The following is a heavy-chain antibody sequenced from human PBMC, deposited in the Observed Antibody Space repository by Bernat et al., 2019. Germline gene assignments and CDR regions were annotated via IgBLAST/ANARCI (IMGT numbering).Heavy chain of an antibody. CDR1: GFTFSSYG. CDR2: ISYDGSNK. J-gene: IGHJ4*02. D-gene: IGHD1-26*01. V-gene: IGHV3-30*18. Sequence: QVQLVESGGGVVQPGRSLRLSCAASGFTFSSYGMHWVPQAPGKGLEWVAVISYDGSNKYDADSVKGRFTISRDNSKNTLYLQMNSLRAEDTAVYYCAKDRLVGALYYWGQGTLVTVSS. CDR3: AKDRLVGALYY.